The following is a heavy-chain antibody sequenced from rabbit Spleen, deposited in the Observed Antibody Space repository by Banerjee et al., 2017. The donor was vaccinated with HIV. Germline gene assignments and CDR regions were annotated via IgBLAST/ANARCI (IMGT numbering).Heavy chain of an antibody. J-gene: IGHJ6*01. CDR1: GFPFSNKAV. V-gene: IGHV1S45*01. Sequence: QEQLVESGGGLVKPEGSLTLTCKASGFPFSNKAVMCWVRQAPGKGLEWVACAYAGSSDSTYSATWAKGRFTISKTSSTTVTLQMTSLTVADTATYFCARDAGTSFSTYGMDLWGQGTLVTVS. D-gene: IGHD8-1*01. CDR2: AYAGSSDST. CDR3: ARDAGTSFSTYGMDL.